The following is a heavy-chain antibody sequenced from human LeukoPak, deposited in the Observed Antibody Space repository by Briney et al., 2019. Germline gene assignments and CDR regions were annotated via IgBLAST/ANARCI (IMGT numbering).Heavy chain of an antibody. J-gene: IGHJ4*02. V-gene: IGHV3-48*03. CDR3: ARVAGSGYYHY. Sequence: GGSLRLSCAASGFTFSSYEMNWVRQAPGKGLEWVSYISSNGSTIYHADSVKGRITISRDNAKNSLYLQMNSLSAEDTAVYYCARVAGSGYYHYWGQGTLVTVSS. CDR2: ISSNGSTI. D-gene: IGHD3-22*01. CDR1: GFTFSSYE.